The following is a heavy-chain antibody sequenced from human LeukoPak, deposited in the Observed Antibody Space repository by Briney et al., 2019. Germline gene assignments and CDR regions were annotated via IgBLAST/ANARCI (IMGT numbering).Heavy chain of an antibody. D-gene: IGHD6-19*01. J-gene: IGHJ4*02. CDR1: GFTFSSYG. CDR2: ISYDGSNK. Sequence: GGSLRLSCAASGFTFSSYGMHWVRQAPGKWLEWVAVISYDGSNKYYADSVKGRFTISRDNSKNTLYLQMNSLRAEDTAVYYCAKDQTYSSGWSSDYYFDYWGQGTLVTVSS. V-gene: IGHV3-30*18. CDR3: AKDQTYSSGWSSDYYFDY.